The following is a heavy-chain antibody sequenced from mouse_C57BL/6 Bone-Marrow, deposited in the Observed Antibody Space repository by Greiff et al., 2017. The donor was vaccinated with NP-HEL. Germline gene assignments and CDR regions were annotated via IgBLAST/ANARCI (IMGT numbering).Heavy chain of an antibody. CDR2: IDPSDSYT. J-gene: IGHJ3*01. D-gene: IGHD3-2*02. CDR3: ASPAQAPWFAY. CDR1: GYTFTSYW. Sequence: QVQLKQPGAELVMPGASVKLSCKASGYTFTSYWMHWVKQRPGQGLEWIGEIDPSDSYTNYNQKFKGKSTLTVDKSSSTAYMQLSSLTSEDSAVYYCASPAQAPWFAYWGQGTLVTVSA. V-gene: IGHV1-69*01.